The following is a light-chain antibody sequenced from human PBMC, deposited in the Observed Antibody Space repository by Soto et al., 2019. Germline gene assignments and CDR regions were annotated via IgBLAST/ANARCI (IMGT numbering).Light chain of an antibody. CDR1: SSDVGGYNH. CDR2: NVS. CDR3: SSYTTGSPYVV. J-gene: IGLJ2*01. V-gene: IGLV2-14*01. Sequence: QSVLTQPASVSGSPGQSITISCTGTSSDVGGYNHISWYQQHPGKVPQLLIYNVSHRPSGVSNRFSGSKSGNTASLTISGLQAEDEADYHCSSYTTGSPYVVFGGGTQLTVL.